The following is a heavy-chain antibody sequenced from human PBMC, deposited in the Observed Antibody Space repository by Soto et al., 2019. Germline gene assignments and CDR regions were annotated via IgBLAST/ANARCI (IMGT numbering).Heavy chain of an antibody. V-gene: IGHV4-34*01. CDR1: GGSFSGYY. D-gene: IGHD3-22*01. J-gene: IGHJ4*02. Sequence: TLSLTCAVYGGSFSGYYWSWIRQPPGKGLEWIGEINHSGSTNYNPSLKSRVTISVDTSKNQFSLKLSSVTAADTAVYYCASSPFNYYDSSTYWGQGTLVTVSS. CDR3: ASSPFNYYDSSTY. CDR2: INHSGST.